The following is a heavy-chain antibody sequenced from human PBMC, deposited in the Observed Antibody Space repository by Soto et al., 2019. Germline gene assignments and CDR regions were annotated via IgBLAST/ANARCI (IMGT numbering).Heavy chain of an antibody. CDR1: GDSISRDGSS. CDR2: IYHSGAT. CDR3: AREMSYYFDS. Sequence: QVQLQESRSGLVKPSQTLVLTCTVSGDSISRDGSSWSWLRQPPGKGLEWIGYIYHSGATYYNPSLKSRVTTSVDKSKNQFSLSLASVTAADTAVYYCAREMSYYFDSWGHGTLVTVSS. V-gene: IGHV4-30-2*01. J-gene: IGHJ4*01.